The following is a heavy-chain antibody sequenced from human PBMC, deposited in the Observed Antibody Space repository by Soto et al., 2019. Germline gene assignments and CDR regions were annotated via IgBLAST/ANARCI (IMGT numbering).Heavy chain of an antibody. CDR2: SSATGAGT. V-gene: IGHV3-23*01. D-gene: IGHD2-21*01. Sequence: GGSLRLSCAASGFTFSSYGMTWVRQAPGKGLEWVSFSSATGAGTYYADSVKGRFTISRDNSKNTLYLQMTSLRADDTAVYYFAKDRREWVTYGFYSDFWGQGALVPLSS. CDR1: GFTFSSYG. J-gene: IGHJ4*02. CDR3: AKDRREWVTYGFYSDF.